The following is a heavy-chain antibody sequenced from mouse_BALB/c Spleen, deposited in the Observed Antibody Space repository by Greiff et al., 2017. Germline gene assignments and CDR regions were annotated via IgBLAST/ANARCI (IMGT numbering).Heavy chain of an antibody. CDR2: INPSNGRT. CDR3: ARDGSSSY. J-gene: IGHJ2*01. CDR1: GYTFTSYW. D-gene: IGHD1-1*01. V-gene: IGHV1S81*02. Sequence: QVQLQQPGAELVKPGASVKLSCKASGYTFTSYWMHWVKQRPGQGLEWIGEINPSNGRTNYNEKFKSKATLTVDKSSSTAYMQLSSLTSEDSAVYYCARDGSSSYWGQGTTLTVSS.